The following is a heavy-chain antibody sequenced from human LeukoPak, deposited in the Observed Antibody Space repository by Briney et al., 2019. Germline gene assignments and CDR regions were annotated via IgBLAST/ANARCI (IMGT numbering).Heavy chain of an antibody. CDR1: GFIFSDFY. V-gene: IGHV3-11*01. J-gene: IGHJ4*02. CDR2: ISNSGTIM. CDR3: AKGHTYGMI. D-gene: IGHD5-18*01. Sequence: TGGSLRLSCAASGFIFSDFYMSWLRQTPGKGLEWVSHISNSGTIMDYADSVKGRFTISRDNAKDTPYLEMSSLGVDDTAVYYCAKGHTYGMIWGQGTPVTVSS.